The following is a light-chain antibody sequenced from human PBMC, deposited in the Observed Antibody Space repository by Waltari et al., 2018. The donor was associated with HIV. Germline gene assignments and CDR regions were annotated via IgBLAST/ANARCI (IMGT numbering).Light chain of an antibody. J-gene: IGLJ2*01. Sequence: QAVVTQEPSLPVSPGGTVTLTCGSSTGAVTSGHYPYWSQQKPGQAPRTLIYDTSNKHSWTPARFSGSLLGGKAALTLSGAQPEDEAEYYCLLSYSGARPVVFGGGTKLTVL. CDR1: TGAVTSGHY. CDR3: LLSYSGARPVV. V-gene: IGLV7-46*01. CDR2: DTS.